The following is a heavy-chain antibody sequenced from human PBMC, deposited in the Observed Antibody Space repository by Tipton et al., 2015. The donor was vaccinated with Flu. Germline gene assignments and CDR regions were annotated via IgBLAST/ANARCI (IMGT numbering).Heavy chain of an antibody. Sequence: LSCAVSGYPISSGYYWGWIRQPPGKGLEWIGTIYHSGSTYYNPSLKSRVTISVDTSKNQFSLRLSSVTAADTAVYYCAKLVYFDSSGYYRYYFDYWGQGTLVTVSS. J-gene: IGHJ4*02. CDR1: GYPISSGYY. V-gene: IGHV4-38-2*01. D-gene: IGHD3-22*01. CDR3: AKLVYFDSSGYYRYYFDY. CDR2: IYHSGST.